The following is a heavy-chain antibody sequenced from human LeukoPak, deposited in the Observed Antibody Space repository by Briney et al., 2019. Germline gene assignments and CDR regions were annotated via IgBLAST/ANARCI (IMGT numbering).Heavy chain of an antibody. CDR3: AKEAFDI. CDR2: ISYDGSNK. V-gene: IGHV3-30*18. J-gene: IGHJ3*02. CDR1: GFTFSSYG. Sequence: GGSLRLSCAASGFTFSSYGMHWVRQAPGKGLEWVAVISYDGSNKYYADSVKGRFTISRDNSKNTLYLQMNSLRAEDTAVYYCAKEAFDIWGQGTMVTVSS.